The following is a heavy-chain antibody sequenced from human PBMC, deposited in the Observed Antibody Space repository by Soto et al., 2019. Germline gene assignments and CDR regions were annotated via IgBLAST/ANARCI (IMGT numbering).Heavy chain of an antibody. CDR3: AKDQGVQNYFDY. J-gene: IGHJ4*02. V-gene: IGHV3-30*18. D-gene: IGHD3-10*01. Sequence: WSSLRLSCSASGFTFSSYGMHWVRQAPGKGLEWVAVISYDGSNKCYADSVKGRFTISRDNSKNTLYLQMNSLRDEDTAVYYCAKDQGVQNYFDYWGQGTLVTVSS. CDR1: GFTFSSYG. CDR2: ISYDGSNK.